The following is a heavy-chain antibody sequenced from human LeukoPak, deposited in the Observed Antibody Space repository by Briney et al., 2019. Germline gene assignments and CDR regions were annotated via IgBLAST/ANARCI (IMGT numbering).Heavy chain of an antibody. V-gene: IGHV4-34*01. CDR2: IYESGTT. CDR3: ARGAWATRLGS. CDR1: GESLNSYY. Sequence: SETLSLTCAVYGESLNSYYWSWVRQPPGEGLEWIGEIYESGTTEYNPSLKSRVTISMVPSKQQFSLSLSSVTAADTAVYYRARGAWATRLGSWGLGTPVIVSS. D-gene: IGHD2-15*01. J-gene: IGHJ4*02.